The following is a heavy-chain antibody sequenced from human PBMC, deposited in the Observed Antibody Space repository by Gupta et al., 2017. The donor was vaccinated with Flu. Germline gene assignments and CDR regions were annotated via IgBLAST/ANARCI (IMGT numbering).Heavy chain of an antibody. V-gene: IGHV3-21*01. CDR2: ISSSSSYI. CDR3: ARGPEDYDFCSFDP. CDR1: GFTFSSYS. Sequence: EVQLVEYGGGLVKPGGSLRLSCAASGFTFSSYSMNWVRQAPGKGLEWVSSISSSSSYIYYADSVKCRFTISRDNAKNSLYLQMNSLRAEDTAVYYCARGPEDYDFCSFDPWGQGTLVTVSS. J-gene: IGHJ5*02. D-gene: IGHD3-3*01.